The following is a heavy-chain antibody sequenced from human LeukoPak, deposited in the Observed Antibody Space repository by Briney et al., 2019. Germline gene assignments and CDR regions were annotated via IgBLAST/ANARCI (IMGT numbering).Heavy chain of an antibody. Sequence: ASVKVSCKASGYTFTSYGISWVRQAPGQGLEWMGWINPNSGGTNYAQKFQGRVTMTRDTSISTAYMELSRLRSDDTAVYYCARDGVGYYDSSGYYYFQHWGQGTLVTVSS. CDR1: GYTFTSYG. CDR3: ARDGVGYYDSSGYYYFQH. D-gene: IGHD3-22*01. CDR2: INPNSGGT. J-gene: IGHJ1*01. V-gene: IGHV1-2*02.